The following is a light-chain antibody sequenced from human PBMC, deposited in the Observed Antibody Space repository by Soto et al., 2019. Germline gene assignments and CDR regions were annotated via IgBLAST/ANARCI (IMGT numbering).Light chain of an antibody. CDR1: QNVNSY. Sequence: EIVLTQSPATLSLSPGDRATLSCRASQNVNSYLAWYQQKPGQAPRLLIYDASNRAAGIPARFSGSGSGTDFTLTISSLEPEDFAIYYCQRRQYWPPITFGQGTRLEIK. J-gene: IGKJ5*01. CDR3: QRRQYWPPIT. CDR2: DAS. V-gene: IGKV3-11*01.